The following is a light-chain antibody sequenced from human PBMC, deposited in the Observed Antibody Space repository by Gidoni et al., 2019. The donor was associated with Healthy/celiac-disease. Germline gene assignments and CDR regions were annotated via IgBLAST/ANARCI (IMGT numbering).Light chain of an antibody. Sequence: DIQMTQSPSTLSASVGDRVTIPCRASQSISSWLAWYQQKPGKAPKLLIYDASSLESGVPSRFSGSGSGTEFTLTISSLQPDDVATYYCQQYNSYSYTFXXXTKLEIK. V-gene: IGKV1-5*01. CDR1: QSISSW. CDR3: QQYNSYSYT. J-gene: IGKJ2*01. CDR2: DAS.